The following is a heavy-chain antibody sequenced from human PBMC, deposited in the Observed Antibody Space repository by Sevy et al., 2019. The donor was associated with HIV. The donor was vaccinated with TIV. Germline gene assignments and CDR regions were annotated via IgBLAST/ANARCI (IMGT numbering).Heavy chain of an antibody. J-gene: IGHJ4*02. V-gene: IGHV3-23*01. CDR3: AREGCTQPHDY. D-gene: IGHD2-8*01. Sequence: GESLNISCAASGFTFAKYSMSWVRQPPGKGLEWVSTFSFGCGRINYADSVKGRFTISRDDSKNTLFLQMNSLRAEDTATYFCAREGCTQPHDYWGQGTLVTVSS. CDR1: GFTFAKYS. CDR2: FSFGCGRI.